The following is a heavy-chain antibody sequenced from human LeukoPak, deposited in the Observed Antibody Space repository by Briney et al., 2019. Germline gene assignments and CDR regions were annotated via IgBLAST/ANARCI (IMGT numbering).Heavy chain of an antibody. CDR2: IRYDGSNK. Sequence: PGGSLRLSCAASGFTFSSYGMHWVRQAPGKGLEWVAFIRYDGSNKYYADSVKGRFTISRGNSKNTLYLQMNSLRAEDTALYYCAKDYDDKFDYWGQGTLVTVSS. J-gene: IGHJ4*02. V-gene: IGHV3-30*02. D-gene: IGHD3-9*01. CDR1: GFTFSSYG. CDR3: AKDYDDKFDY.